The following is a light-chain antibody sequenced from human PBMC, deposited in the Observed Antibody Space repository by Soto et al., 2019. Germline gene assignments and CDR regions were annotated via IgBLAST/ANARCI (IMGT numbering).Light chain of an antibody. CDR3: HQDNSY. V-gene: IGKV1-5*01. CDR1: ESIATW. CDR2: DAS. J-gene: IGKJ2*01. Sequence: DVHMTQSPSTLSASVGDRVTITCRASESIATWLAWYQQKPGKAPKLLIYDASRLESGVPSRFSGGGSGKEFTLTISDLQPDDFATYYCHQDNSYVGQGTKLEI.